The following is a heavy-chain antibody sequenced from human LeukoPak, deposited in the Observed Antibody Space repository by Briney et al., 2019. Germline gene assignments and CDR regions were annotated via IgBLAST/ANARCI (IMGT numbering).Heavy chain of an antibody. CDR1: GYTFTSYD. D-gene: IGHD4-17*01. Sequence: ASVKVSCEASGYTFTSYDINWVRQATGQGLEWMGWMNPNSGNTGYAQKFQGRVTMTRNTSISTAYMELSSLRSEDTAVYYCARVKNYGDTPFDYWGQGTLVTVSS. CDR3: ARVKNYGDTPFDY. J-gene: IGHJ4*02. CDR2: MNPNSGNT. V-gene: IGHV1-8*01.